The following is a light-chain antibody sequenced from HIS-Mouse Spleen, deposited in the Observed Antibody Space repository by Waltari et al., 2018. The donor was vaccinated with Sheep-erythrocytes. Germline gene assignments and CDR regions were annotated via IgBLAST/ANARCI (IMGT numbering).Light chain of an antibody. CDR3: CSYAGSYNHV. CDR2: DVS. V-gene: IGLV2-11*01. J-gene: IGLJ1*01. CDR1: SSDVGGYNY. Sequence: QSALTQPRSVSGSPGQSVTISCTGTSSDVGGYNYVSWYQQHPGKAPKRMIYDVSKRPSGGPDRFCGSKSGNTASLTISGLQAEDEADYYCCSYAGSYNHVFATGTKVTVL.